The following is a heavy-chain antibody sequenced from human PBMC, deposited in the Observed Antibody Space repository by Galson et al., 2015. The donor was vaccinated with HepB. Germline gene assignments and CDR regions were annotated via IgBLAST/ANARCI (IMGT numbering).Heavy chain of an antibody. J-gene: IGHJ4*02. CDR1: GYTFTSYG. CDR2: ISAYNGNT. V-gene: IGHV1-18*04. CDR3: ARIRWELQRYYFDY. Sequence: VKVSCKASGYTFTSYGISWVRQAPGQGLEWMGWISAYNGNTNYAQKLQGRVTMTTDTSTSTAYMELRSLRSDDTAVYYCARIRWELQRYYFDYWGQGTLVTVSS. D-gene: IGHD1-26*01.